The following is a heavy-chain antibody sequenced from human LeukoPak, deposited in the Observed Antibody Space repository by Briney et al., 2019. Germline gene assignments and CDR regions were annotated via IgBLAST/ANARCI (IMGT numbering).Heavy chain of an antibody. D-gene: IGHD3-10*01. J-gene: IGHJ5*02. Sequence: SETLSLTCAVCGGSFSGYYWSWIRQPPGKGLEWIGEINHSGSTNYNPSLKSRVTISVDTSKNQFSLKLSSVTAADTAVYYCARHSTGVRGRGRFDPWGQGTLVTVSS. CDR3: ARHSTGVRGRGRFDP. CDR1: GGSFSGYY. V-gene: IGHV4-34*01. CDR2: INHSGST.